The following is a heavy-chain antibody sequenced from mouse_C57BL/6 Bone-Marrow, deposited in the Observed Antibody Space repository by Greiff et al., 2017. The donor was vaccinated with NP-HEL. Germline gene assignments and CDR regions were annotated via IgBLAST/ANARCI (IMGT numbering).Heavy chain of an antibody. J-gene: IGHJ2*01. D-gene: IGHD1-1*01. V-gene: IGHV5-15*01. CDR1: GFTFSDYG. CDR3: ARQWGTTVVFDY. CDR2: ISNLAYSI. Sequence: EVKLVESGGGLVQPGGSLKLSCAASGFTFSDYGMAWVRQAPRKGPEWVAFISNLAYSIYYADTVTGRFTISRENAKNTLYLEMSSLRSEDTAMYYCARQWGTTVVFDYWGLGTTLTVSS.